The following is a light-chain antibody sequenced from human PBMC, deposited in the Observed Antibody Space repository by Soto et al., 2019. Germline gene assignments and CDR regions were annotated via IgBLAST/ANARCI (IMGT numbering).Light chain of an antibody. CDR2: RND. J-gene: IGLJ2*01. V-gene: IGLV1-47*01. CDR1: SSNIGTNY. CDR3: ATWDDTLSGVV. Sequence: QSVLTQPPSASGTPGQRVTISCSGSSSNIGTNYVYWYQQLPGMAPKLLIYRNDQRPSGVPDRLSGSKSGTSASLDISGLRSEDEADYYCATWDDTLSGVVFGGGTKPTV.